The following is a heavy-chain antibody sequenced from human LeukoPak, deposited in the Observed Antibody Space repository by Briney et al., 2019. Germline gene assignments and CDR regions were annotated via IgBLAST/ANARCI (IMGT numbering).Heavy chain of an antibody. V-gene: IGHV3-23*01. Sequence: GGSLRLSCGASGFTFSSYAMSWVRQAPGKGLEWVSVIDGSGDTIYYADSVNGRFTISRDNSKNTLYLQMNSLRAEDTAVYYCAKDTGTNWRNWFDFWGQGTLVTVSS. CDR1: GFTFSSYA. CDR2: IDGSGDTI. J-gene: IGHJ5*01. D-gene: IGHD1-1*01. CDR3: AKDTGTNWRNWFDF.